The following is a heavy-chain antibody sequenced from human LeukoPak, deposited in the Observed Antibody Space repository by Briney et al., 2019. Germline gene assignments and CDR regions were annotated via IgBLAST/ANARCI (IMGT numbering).Heavy chain of an antibody. V-gene: IGHV3-21*01. D-gene: IGHD2-21*01. Sequence: GGSLRLSCAASGFTFSSYTMHWVRQAPGKGLEWVSSITISSTYIYYADSVKGRFTISRDNAKNSLYLQMNSLRAEDTAVYYCAREVAYCGGGDCSSLWGQGALVTVSS. CDR3: AREVAYCGGGDCSSL. J-gene: IGHJ4*02. CDR2: ITISSTYI. CDR1: GFTFSSYT.